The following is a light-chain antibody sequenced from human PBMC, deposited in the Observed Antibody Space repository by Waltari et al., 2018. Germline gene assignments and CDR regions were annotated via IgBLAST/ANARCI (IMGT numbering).Light chain of an antibody. CDR3: MQGTHWPPWT. CDR1: QSLVHRDGNTY. Sequence: DVVMTQSPLSLPVTLGQPASISCRSSQSLVHRDGNTYLSWFQQRPGQSPRRLIYKVSNRDSGVPDRFRGSGSGTDFTLKSSRVEAEDVGVYYCMQGTHWPPWTFGQGTKVEIQ. J-gene: IGKJ1*01. CDR2: KVS. V-gene: IGKV2-30*02.